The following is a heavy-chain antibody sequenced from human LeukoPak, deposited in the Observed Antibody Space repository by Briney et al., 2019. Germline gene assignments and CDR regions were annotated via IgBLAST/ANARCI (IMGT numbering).Heavy chain of an antibody. CDR2: ISGSTGYI. CDR3: ARDRSSDWHFDF. CDR1: GFTFRHYN. Sequence: GGSLRLSCAASGFTFRHYNMHWVRQAPGKGLEWVSSISGSTGYIYYADSAKGRFTISRDNAKNSLFLQMNSLRAEDTAVYYCARDRSSDWHFDFWGPGTPVTVSS. V-gene: IGHV3-21*01. D-gene: IGHD6-19*01. J-gene: IGHJ4*02.